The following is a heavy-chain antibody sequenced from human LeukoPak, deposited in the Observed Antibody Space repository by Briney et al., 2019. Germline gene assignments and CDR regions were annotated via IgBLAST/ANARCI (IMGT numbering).Heavy chain of an antibody. CDR3: ATPSYSAGRDF. CDR2: ISRSGDST. CDR1: GFTFSSYA. V-gene: IGHV3-23*01. Sequence: GVSLTLSCAASGFTFSSYAMTGVRQSPGRGREGVSGISRSGDSTDYADSVKGRFTISRDNPKHMVYLQMTSLRVEDTAVYFCATPSYSAGRDFWGQGTLVTVSS. D-gene: IGHD6-13*01. J-gene: IGHJ4*02.